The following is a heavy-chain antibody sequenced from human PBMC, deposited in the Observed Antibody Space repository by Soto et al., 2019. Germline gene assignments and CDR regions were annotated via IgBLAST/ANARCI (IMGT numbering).Heavy chain of an antibody. Sequence: QVQLVQSGAEVKKPGASVKVSCKASGYTLTGYYMHWVRQAPGQGLQWMGWINPNSGGTNSAQKFQGWVTMTRDTSISTAYMELSRLRSDDTAVYYCARGYYSSSSVAFDIWGQGTMVTVSS. CDR2: INPNSGGT. CDR1: GYTLTGYY. CDR3: ARGYYSSSSVAFDI. V-gene: IGHV1-2*04. D-gene: IGHD6-6*01. J-gene: IGHJ3*02.